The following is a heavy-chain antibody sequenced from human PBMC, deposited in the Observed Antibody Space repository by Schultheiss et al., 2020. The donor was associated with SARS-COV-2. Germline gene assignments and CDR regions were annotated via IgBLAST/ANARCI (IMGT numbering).Heavy chain of an antibody. V-gene: IGHV4-34*09. J-gene: IGHJ4*02. CDR3: ARGRYSGGEDPFDY. CDR1: GGSISSYY. Sequence: SETLYLTCTVSGGSISSYYWSWIRQPPGKGLEWIGEINHSGSTNYNPSLKSRVTISVDTSENQFSLKVRSVTAADTAVYYCARGRYSGGEDPFDYWGQGTLVTVAS. CDR2: INHSGST. D-gene: IGHD5-12*01.